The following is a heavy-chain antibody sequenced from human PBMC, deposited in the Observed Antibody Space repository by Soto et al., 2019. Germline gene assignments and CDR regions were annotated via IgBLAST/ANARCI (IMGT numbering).Heavy chain of an antibody. CDR1: GYTFTSYY. J-gene: IGHJ6*02. Sequence: GASVKVSCKASGYTFTSYYIHWVRQAPGQGLEWMGIFNPTGDTASYAQKLQGRVTMTRDTSTGTAYMELGSLRSEDTAVYYWARGGRIVDTGIGYYYYHAMDVWGQGTTVTVSS. CDR2: FNPTGDTA. V-gene: IGHV1-46*01. CDR3: ARGGRIVDTGIGYYYYHAMDV. D-gene: IGHD5-18*01.